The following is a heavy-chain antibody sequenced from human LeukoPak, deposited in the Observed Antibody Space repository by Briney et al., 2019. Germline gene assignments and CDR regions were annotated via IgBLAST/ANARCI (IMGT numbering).Heavy chain of an antibody. CDR3: AKDYSRPGQYYYGSGSYYHAFDI. V-gene: IGHV3-30*02. Sequence: PGGSLRLSCAASGFTFSSYAMSWVRQAPGKGLEWVAFIRYDGSNKYYADSVKGRFTISRDNSKNTLYLQMNSLRAEDTAVYYCAKDYSRPGQYYYGSGSYYHAFDIWGQGTMVTVSS. CDR1: GFTFSSYA. CDR2: IRYDGSNK. J-gene: IGHJ3*02. D-gene: IGHD3-10*01.